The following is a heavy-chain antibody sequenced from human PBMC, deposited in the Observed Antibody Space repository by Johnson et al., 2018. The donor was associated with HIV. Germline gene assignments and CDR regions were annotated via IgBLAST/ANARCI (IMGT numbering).Heavy chain of an antibody. CDR1: GFTFSSYA. J-gene: IGHJ3*02. CDR2: ISYDGSNK. Sequence: QEQLVESGGGVVQPGRSLRLSCAASGFTFSSYAMHWVRQAPGKGLEWVAVISYDGSNKYYADSVKGRFTISRDNSKNTLYLQMNSLRAEDTAVYYCAKDPVGATWAFDIWGQGTMVTVSS. D-gene: IGHD1-26*01. V-gene: IGHV3-30*04. CDR3: AKDPVGATWAFDI.